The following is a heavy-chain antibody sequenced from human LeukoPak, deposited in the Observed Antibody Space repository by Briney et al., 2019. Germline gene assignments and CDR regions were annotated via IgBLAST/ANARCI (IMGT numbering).Heavy chain of an antibody. Sequence: GGALRLSCAASGFTFSSYSMNCGRQAPRKGLEWGSYTSSSSSTIYYADPVKSRFTISSYNAKNSLYLKMNSMRAEDTAVYYCARDGAPDAFDIWGQGTMVTVSS. D-gene: IGHD3-16*01. V-gene: IGHV3-48*01. CDR2: TSSSSSTI. CDR3: ARDGAPDAFDI. CDR1: GFTFSSYS. J-gene: IGHJ3*02.